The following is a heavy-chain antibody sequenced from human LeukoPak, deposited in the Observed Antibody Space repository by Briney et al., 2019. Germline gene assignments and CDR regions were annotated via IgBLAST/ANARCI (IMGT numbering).Heavy chain of an antibody. CDR2: IYTSGST. J-gene: IGHJ4*02. V-gene: IGHV4-4*07. CDR3: ARDRGRYYDSSGYYFDY. D-gene: IGHD3-22*01. Sequence: PSETLSLTCTVSGGSISNYYWSWIRQPAGKGLEWIGRIYTSGSTNYNPSLKSRVTMSVDKSKNQFSLKLSSVTAADTAVYYCARDRGRYYDSSGYYFDYWGQGTLVTVSS. CDR1: GGSISNYY.